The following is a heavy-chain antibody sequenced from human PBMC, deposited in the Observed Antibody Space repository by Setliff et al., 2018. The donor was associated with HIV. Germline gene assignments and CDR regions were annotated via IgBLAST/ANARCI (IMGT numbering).Heavy chain of an antibody. V-gene: IGHV1-2*04. Sequence: ASVKVSCKASGYSFTDYYIHWVRQAPGQGLEWMGWINPKSDGTNYAQKFQGWITMTRDTSISTAYMELSRLRSDDTAVYYCARGMDYYATSGYYQYYFDYWGQGTLVTVTS. CDR1: GYSFTDYY. D-gene: IGHD3-22*01. CDR2: INPKSDGT. CDR3: ARGMDYYATSGYYQYYFDY. J-gene: IGHJ4*02.